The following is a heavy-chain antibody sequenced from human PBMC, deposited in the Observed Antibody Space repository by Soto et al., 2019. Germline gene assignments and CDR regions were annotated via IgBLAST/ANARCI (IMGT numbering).Heavy chain of an antibody. Sequence: GGSLRLSCASSGFTLIRHTMNWVRQAPGKGLEWVSFIGSRTSDIYYADSVKGRFTISRDNAKNSLYLDLTRLRAEDTAVYFCVRDYYDTSGYPNTFDMWGQGTMVTVSS. V-gene: IGHV3-21*01. CDR1: GFTLIRHT. CDR2: IGSRTSDI. CDR3: VRDYYDTSGYPNTFDM. D-gene: IGHD3-22*01. J-gene: IGHJ3*02.